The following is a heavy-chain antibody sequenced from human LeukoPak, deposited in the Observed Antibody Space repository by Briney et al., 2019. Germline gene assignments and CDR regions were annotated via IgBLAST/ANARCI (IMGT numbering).Heavy chain of an antibody. Sequence: GGSLRLSCAASGLTFSTYAMHWVRQAPGKGLEWVALISYDGNNKYYADSVKGRFTISRDNSKNTLYLQMNSLRSEDTAVYYCARDFRGGEFGDGMDVWGQGTTVTVSS. CDR1: GLTFSTYA. CDR2: ISYDGNNK. V-gene: IGHV3-30-3*01. D-gene: IGHD3-10*01. CDR3: ARDFRGGEFGDGMDV. J-gene: IGHJ6*02.